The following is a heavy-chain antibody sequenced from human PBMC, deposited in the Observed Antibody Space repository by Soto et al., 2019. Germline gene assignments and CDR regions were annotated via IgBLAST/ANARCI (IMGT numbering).Heavy chain of an antibody. CDR1: DDSISGFY. Sequence: SKNPSLTCTVSDDSISGFYWSWIRKSAGKGLEWIGRIYATGTTDYNPSLKSRVMMSVDTSKKQFSLKLSSVTAADTAVYYCARDEFCTGGSRGDYYVMYFCGQGSTVTVSS. V-gene: IGHV4-4*07. CDR3: ARDEFCTGGSRGDYYVMYF. J-gene: IGHJ6*02. CDR2: IYATGTT. D-gene: IGHD2-8*02.